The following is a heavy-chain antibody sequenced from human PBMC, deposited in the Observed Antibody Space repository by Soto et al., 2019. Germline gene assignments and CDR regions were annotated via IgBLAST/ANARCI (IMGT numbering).Heavy chain of an antibody. CDR3: ARCVRGPFDY. CDR1: GGSISSGGYY. CDR2: IYYSGST. V-gene: IGHV4-31*03. J-gene: IGHJ4*02. Sequence: SETLSLTCTVSGGSISSGGYYWSWIRQHPGKGLEWIGYIYYSGSTYYNPSLKSRVTISVDTSKNQFSLKPSSVTVADTAVYYYARCVRGPFDYWGQGTLVTVSS. D-gene: IGHD3-10*02.